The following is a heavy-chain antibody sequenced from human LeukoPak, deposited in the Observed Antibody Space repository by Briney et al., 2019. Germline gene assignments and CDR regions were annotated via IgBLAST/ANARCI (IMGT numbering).Heavy chain of an antibody. J-gene: IGHJ4*02. CDR3: AREAAGTFDY. Sequence: GGSLRLSCAASAFTFSSYSMNWVRQAPGEGLEWVSYISSSSSTIYYADPVKGRFTISRDNAKNSLYLQMNSLRDEDTAVYYCAREAAGTFDYWGQGTLVTVSS. D-gene: IGHD2-15*01. CDR2: ISSSSSTI. CDR1: AFTFSSYS. V-gene: IGHV3-48*02.